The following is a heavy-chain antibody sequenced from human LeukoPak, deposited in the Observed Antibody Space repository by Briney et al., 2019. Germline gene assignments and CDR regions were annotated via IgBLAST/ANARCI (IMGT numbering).Heavy chain of an antibody. CDR1: GSTFGDFT. CDR3: ARGSGRYVMVDW. CDR2: IRSKVYGGAP. J-gene: IGHJ4*02. D-gene: IGHD6-19*01. Sequence: GGSLRLSCLASGSTFGDFTMSWFRQSPGQGLEWVGFIRSKVYGGAPEHAASVAARFTISRDDSTSIAYLQMISVQAEDTAVYYCARGSGRYVMVDWWGQGTLITVSS. V-gene: IGHV3-49*03.